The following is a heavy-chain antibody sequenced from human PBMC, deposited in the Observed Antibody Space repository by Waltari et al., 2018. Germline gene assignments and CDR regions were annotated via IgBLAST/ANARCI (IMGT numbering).Heavy chain of an antibody. J-gene: IGHJ1*01. CDR3: AKAHFYDTSGYIEH. Sequence: EVQVLESGGGLAQPGGSLRLTCAASGFIVSNYAIYWVRQAPGKGLEWVSGINGYGDKTYYADSVRGRFTLSRDNSRNTLSLEMNSLRADDTAVYYCAKAHFYDTSGYIEHWGQGTLVTVSS. CDR2: INGYGDKT. CDR1: GFIVSNYA. D-gene: IGHD3-22*01. V-gene: IGHV3-23*01.